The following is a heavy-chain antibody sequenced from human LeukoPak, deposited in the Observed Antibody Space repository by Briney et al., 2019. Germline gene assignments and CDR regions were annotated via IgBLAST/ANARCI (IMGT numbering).Heavy chain of an antibody. Sequence: GGSLRLSCAASGFTFSHYGMHWVRQAPGKGLEWVSYISSSSSTIYYADSVKGRFTISRDNAKNSLYLQMNSLRAEDTAVYYCARDGNDVDTAMAPWGQGTLVTVSP. CDR1: GFTFSHYG. D-gene: IGHD5-18*01. CDR3: ARDGNDVDTAMAP. J-gene: IGHJ5*02. CDR2: ISSSSSTI. V-gene: IGHV3-48*01.